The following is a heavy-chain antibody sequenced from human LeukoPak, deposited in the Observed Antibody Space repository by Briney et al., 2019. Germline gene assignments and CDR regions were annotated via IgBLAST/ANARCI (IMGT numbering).Heavy chain of an antibody. D-gene: IGHD1-26*01. CDR3: ARHAQSPYSGSFDY. J-gene: IGHJ4*02. Sequence: SETLSPTCTVSSGSISGHYWSWVRQPPGKGLEWIAYIYYTGGTNYNPSLKSRVTISVDTSKNQFSLKLSSVTAADTAVYYCARHAQSPYSGSFDYWGQGTLVTVSS. CDR1: SGSISGHY. V-gene: IGHV4-59*08. CDR2: IYYTGGT.